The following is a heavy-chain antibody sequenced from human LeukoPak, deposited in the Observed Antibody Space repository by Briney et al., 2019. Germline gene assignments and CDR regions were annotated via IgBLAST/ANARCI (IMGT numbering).Heavy chain of an antibody. Sequence: SETLSLTCTVSGGSLSSSPYYWGWIRQRPGKGLEWIGYTHFSGSSNYNPSLKSRATTSLDRAKNQISLTLTSVTAADTAVYFCARAKAAGSYDFWGQGTLVTVSS. D-gene: IGHD6-13*01. CDR2: THFSGSS. CDR1: GGSLSSSPYY. V-gene: IGHV4-61*05. J-gene: IGHJ4*02. CDR3: ARAKAAGSYDF.